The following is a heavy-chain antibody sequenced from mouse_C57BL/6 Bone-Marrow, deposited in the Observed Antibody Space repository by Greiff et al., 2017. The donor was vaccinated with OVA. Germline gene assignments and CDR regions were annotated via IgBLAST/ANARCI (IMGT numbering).Heavy chain of an antibody. V-gene: IGHV1-64*01. D-gene: IGHD2-2*01. Sequence: QVQLQQSGAELVKPGASVKLSCKASGYTFTSYWMHWVKQRPGQGLAWIGRIHPNSGSTNYNEKFKCNATLTVDKSSSTAYLQLSSLTSEDSAVYYCARFGGYPLAYGGRGTLVTV. CDR1: GYTFTSYW. J-gene: IGHJ3*01. CDR2: IHPNSGST. CDR3: ARFGGYPLAY.